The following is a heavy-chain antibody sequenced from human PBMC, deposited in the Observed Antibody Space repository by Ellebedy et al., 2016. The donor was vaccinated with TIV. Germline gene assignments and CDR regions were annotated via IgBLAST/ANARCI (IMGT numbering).Heavy chain of an antibody. Sequence: ASVKVSCXASGYTFTSYYMHWVRQAPGQGLEWMGIINPSGGSTSYAQKFQGRVTMTRDTSTSTVYMELSSLRSEDTAVYYCARDGMGAPTWIQLWGPTTNFDYWGQGTLVTVSS. J-gene: IGHJ4*02. CDR3: ARDGMGAPTWIQLWGPTTNFDY. CDR1: GYTFTSYY. CDR2: INPSGGST. V-gene: IGHV1-46*01. D-gene: IGHD5-18*01.